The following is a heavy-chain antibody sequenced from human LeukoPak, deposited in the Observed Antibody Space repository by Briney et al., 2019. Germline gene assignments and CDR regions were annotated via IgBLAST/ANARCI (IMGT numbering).Heavy chain of an antibody. CDR1: GFTFSSYA. CDR2: ISGGGFST. CDR3: AKRFCGGDCYEAFDI. D-gene: IGHD2-21*02. V-gene: IGHV3-23*01. J-gene: IGHJ3*02. Sequence: HPGGSLRLSCAASGFTFSSYAMSWVRQAPGKGLEWVSAISGGGFSTYYADSVRGRFIISRDNSKNTLYVQMNSLRAEDTAVYYCAKRFCGGDCYEAFDIWGRGTMVTVSS.